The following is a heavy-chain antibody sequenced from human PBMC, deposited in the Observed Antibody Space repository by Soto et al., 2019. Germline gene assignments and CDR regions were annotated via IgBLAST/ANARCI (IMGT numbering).Heavy chain of an antibody. D-gene: IGHD1-1*01. CDR2: IDYSGNT. CDR1: SGAVSGGSYD. Sequence: PSGALCLSGTVASGAVSGGSYDWTWLRQGPGRGLVWIGSIDYSGNTNYNTPLQSAVIISLDTSKNQFSLRLTSVTAAHPAVYYCAREPRPASRGIGAFDVWGQGTMVT. V-gene: IGHV4-61*01. J-gene: IGHJ3*01. CDR3: AREPRPASRGIGAFDV.